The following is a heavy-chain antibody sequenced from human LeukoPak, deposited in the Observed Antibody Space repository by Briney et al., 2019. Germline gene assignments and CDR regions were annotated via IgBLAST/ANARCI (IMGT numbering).Heavy chain of an antibody. CDR2: INTDGSST. D-gene: IGHD6-19*01. CDR3: VRAVAGRGNI. Sequence: GSLRLSSAPSVFTFSSYWMHWVRQAPGKGLVWVSRINTDGSSTSYADSVKGRFTISRDNAKNTLYLQMNSLRAEDTAVYYCVRAVAGRGNIWGQGTMVTVSS. J-gene: IGHJ3*02. V-gene: IGHV3-74*01. CDR1: VFTFSSYW.